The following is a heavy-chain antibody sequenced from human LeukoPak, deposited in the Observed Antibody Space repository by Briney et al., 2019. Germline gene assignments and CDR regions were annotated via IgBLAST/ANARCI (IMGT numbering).Heavy chain of an antibody. V-gene: IGHV4-39*01. CDR3: ARSRSHDYDSSGYSLFDY. J-gene: IGHJ4*02. CDR2: IYYSGST. CDR1: GGSISSSSYY. D-gene: IGHD3-22*01. Sequence: SETLSLTCTVAGGSISSSSYYWGWIRQTPGKGLEWIGSIYYSGSTYYNPSLKSRVTISVDTSKKQFSLKLSSVTAAVTAVYYCARSRSHDYDSSGYSLFDYWGQGTLVTVSS.